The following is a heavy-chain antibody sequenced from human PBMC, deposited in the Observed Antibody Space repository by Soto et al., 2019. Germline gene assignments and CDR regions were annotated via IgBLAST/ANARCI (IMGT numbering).Heavy chain of an antibody. CDR3: AKVSQYCSSYRCYLRSAHMDV. J-gene: IGHJ6*03. CDR2: ISGSGGST. CDR1: GFTFSSYA. V-gene: IGHV3-23*01. Sequence: GGSLRLSCAASGFTFSSYAMSWVRQAPGKGLEWVSAISGSGGSTYCADSVKGRFTISRDNSKNTLYLQMNSLGAEDTAVYYCAKVSQYCSSYRCYLRSAHMDVCDKGTTVTVSS. D-gene: IGHD2-2*01.